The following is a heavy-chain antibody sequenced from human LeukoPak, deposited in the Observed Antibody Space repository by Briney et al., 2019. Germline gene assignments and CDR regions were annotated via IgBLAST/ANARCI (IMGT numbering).Heavy chain of an antibody. CDR1: GFTFITYG. CDR2: IWYDGSYK. V-gene: IGHV3-33*01. CDR3: AREYYDSSDYPRQHYFDY. J-gene: IGHJ4*02. D-gene: IGHD3-22*01. Sequence: GGSPRLSCAASGFTFITYGMHWVRQAPGKGLEWVALIWYDGSYKYYADSVKGRFTISRDNSKNTLYLQMNSLRAEDTAVYYCAREYYDSSDYPRQHYFDYWGQGTLVTVSS.